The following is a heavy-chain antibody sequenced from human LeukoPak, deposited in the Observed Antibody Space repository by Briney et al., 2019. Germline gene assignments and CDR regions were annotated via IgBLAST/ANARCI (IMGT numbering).Heavy chain of an antibody. CDR2: ISASSGT. D-gene: IGHD6-6*01. CDR1: GFTLSSYV. J-gene: IGHJ4*02. V-gene: IGHV3-23*01. Sequence: GGSLRLSCAASGFTLSSYVMRWVRQPPGKGLEWVSTISASSGTYYADSVEGRFTISRDNSKNTVYLQMNSLRAEDTAIYYCARAGSSSTYYFVYWGQGALLTVSS. CDR3: ARAGSSSTYYFVY.